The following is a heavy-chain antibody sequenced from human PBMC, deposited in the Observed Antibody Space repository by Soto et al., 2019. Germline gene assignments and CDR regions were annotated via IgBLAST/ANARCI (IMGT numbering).Heavy chain of an antibody. D-gene: IGHD7-27*01. CDR1: GFALSNYW. CDR3: ATETSTWGC. J-gene: IGHJ4*02. CDR2: IKQDGSEK. V-gene: IGHV3-7*05. Sequence: EVQLVESGGGLVQPGESLRLSCVASGFALSNYWINWVRQAPGKGLEWVANIKQDGSEKNYVDSVKGRFTSSRDNARNSLYLQMNSLRADDTATYYCATETSTWGCWGQGTLVTVSS.